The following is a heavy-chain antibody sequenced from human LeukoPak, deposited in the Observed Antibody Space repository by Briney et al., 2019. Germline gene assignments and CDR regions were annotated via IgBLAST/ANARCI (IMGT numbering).Heavy chain of an antibody. V-gene: IGHV1-69*05. D-gene: IGHD6-13*01. Sequence: SVKVSYKASGGTFSSYAISWVRQAPGQGLEWMARIIPIFGTANYAQKFQGRVTITTDESTSTAYMELSSLRSEDTAVYYCARVGVGSSSWYYFDYWGQGTLVTVSS. CDR3: ARVGVGSSSWYYFDY. CDR1: GGTFSSYA. CDR2: IIPIFGTA. J-gene: IGHJ4*02.